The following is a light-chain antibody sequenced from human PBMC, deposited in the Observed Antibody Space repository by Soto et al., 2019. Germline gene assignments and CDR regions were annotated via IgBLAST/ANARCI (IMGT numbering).Light chain of an antibody. CDR3: GSWDSSMSAYV. CDR1: SANIGGNS. Sequence: QAVVRQPPGVSVALGQKVSISYSGSSANIGGNSVSWDQQLPGTAPTLLISDDNKRPSGIPDRFSGSKSGTSATLGITGFQTGDEADYYCGSWDSSMSAYVLGTGTKVTVL. CDR2: DDN. V-gene: IGLV1-51*01. J-gene: IGLJ1*01.